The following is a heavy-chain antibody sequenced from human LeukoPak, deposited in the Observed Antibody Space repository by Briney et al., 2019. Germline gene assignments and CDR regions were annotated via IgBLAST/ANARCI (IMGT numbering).Heavy chain of an antibody. CDR1: GFTFDDYA. CDR2: ISWNSGSI. D-gene: IGHD4-17*01. CDR3: AKDHGDYPLYGMDV. V-gene: IGHV3-9*01. Sequence: GGSLRLSCAASGFTFDDYAMHWVRQAPGKGLEWVSGISWNSGSIGYADSVKGRFTISRDNAKNSLYLQMNSLRAEDTALYYCAKDHGDYPLYGMDVWGQGTTVTVSS. J-gene: IGHJ6*02.